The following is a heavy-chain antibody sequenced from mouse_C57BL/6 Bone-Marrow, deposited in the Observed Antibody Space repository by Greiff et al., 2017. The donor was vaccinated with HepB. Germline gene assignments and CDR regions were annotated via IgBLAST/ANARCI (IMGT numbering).Heavy chain of an antibody. Sequence: EVKVVESGGGLVKPGGSLKLSCAASGFTFSDYGMHWVRQAPEKGLEWVAYISSGSSTIYYADTVKGRFTISRDNAKNTLFLQMTSLRSEDTAMYYCASYYGSSYVPFAYWGQGTLVTVSA. D-gene: IGHD1-1*01. CDR2: ISSGSSTI. CDR1: GFTFSDYG. J-gene: IGHJ3*01. V-gene: IGHV5-17*01. CDR3: ASYYGSSYVPFAY.